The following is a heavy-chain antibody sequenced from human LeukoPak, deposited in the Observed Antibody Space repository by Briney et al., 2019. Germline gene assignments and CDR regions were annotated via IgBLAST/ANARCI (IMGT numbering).Heavy chain of an antibody. CDR3: ARDSKAGIAAAVLYYYYYGMDV. CDR1: GYTFTSYG. J-gene: IGHJ6*02. V-gene: IGHV1-18*01. D-gene: IGHD6-13*01. CDR2: ISAYNGNT. Sequence: ASVKVSCKASGYTFTSYGISWVRQAPGQGLEWMGWISAYNGNTNYAQKLQGRVTMTTDTSTGTAYMELRSLRSDDTAVYYCARDSKAGIAAAVLYYYYYGMDVWGQGTTVTVSS.